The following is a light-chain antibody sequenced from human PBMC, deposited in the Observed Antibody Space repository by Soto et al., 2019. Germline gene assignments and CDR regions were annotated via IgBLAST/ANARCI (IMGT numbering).Light chain of an antibody. Sequence: EIVMTQSPATLSVSPGERATLSCRASQSVSSNLAGCQQKPGQAPRLLIYGASTRATGIPARFSGSGSGTEFTLTISSLQSEDFSVYYCQQYNNWPPWTFGQGTKVEIK. CDR1: QSVSSN. V-gene: IGKV3-15*01. CDR2: GAS. J-gene: IGKJ1*01. CDR3: QQYNNWPPWT.